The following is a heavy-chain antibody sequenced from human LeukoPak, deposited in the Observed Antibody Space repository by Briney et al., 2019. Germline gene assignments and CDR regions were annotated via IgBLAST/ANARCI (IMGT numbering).Heavy chain of an antibody. D-gene: IGHD1-1*01. CDR1: GFTFKTYS. Sequence: PGGSLRLSCAASGFTFKTYSMNWVRQAPGKGLEWVSSISGSGSDIYYPDSMKGRFTISRDNAKNSLYLQMTSLRAEDTAVYYCARSNDLDYWGQGTLVTVSS. CDR3: ARSNDLDY. CDR2: ISGSGSDI. J-gene: IGHJ4*02. V-gene: IGHV3-21*01.